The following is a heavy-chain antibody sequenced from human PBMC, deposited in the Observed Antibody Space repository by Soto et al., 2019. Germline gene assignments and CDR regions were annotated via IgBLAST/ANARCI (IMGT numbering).Heavy chain of an antibody. CDR2: INHSGST. CDR3: ARGRKKYSSSWYVD. V-gene: IGHV4-34*01. CDR1: GFTFSNAW. Sequence: LSCAASGFTFSNAWMVWVRQPPGKGLEWIGEINHSGSTNFNPSLKSRVTISVDTSKNQFSLKLTSVTAADTAVYFCARGRKKYSSSWYVDWGQGTLVTVSS. J-gene: IGHJ4*02. D-gene: IGHD6-13*01.